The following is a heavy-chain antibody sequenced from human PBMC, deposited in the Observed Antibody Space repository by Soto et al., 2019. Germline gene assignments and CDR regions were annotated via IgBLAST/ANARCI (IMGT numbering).Heavy chain of an antibody. Sequence: SETLSLTCTVSGGSISSGDYYWSWIRQPPGKGLEWIGYIYYSGSTNYNPSLKSRVTISVDTSKNQFSLKLSSVTAADTAVYYCASEGTYYYDSSGYYGAFDIWGQGTMVTVS. J-gene: IGHJ3*02. CDR1: GGSISSGDYY. D-gene: IGHD3-22*01. CDR2: IYYSGST. CDR3: ASEGTYYYDSSGYYGAFDI. V-gene: IGHV4-30-4*01.